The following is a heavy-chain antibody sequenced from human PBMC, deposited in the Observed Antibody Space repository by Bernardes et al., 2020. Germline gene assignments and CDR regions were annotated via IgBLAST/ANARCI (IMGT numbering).Heavy chain of an antibody. Sequence: GGSLRLSCVASGFTFRSSGFTFSSYAMTWVRQAPGEGLEWVSGISGSGTSTYYPDSVKGRFTISRDNSKNTLYLQMNSLRAEDTAVYYCARMSLYSGVYWGDAFDIWGQGTMVTVSS. J-gene: IGHJ3*02. CDR1: GFTFRSSGFTFSSYA. D-gene: IGHD1-26*01. CDR2: ISGSGTST. CDR3: ARMSLYSGVYWGDAFDI. V-gene: IGHV3-23*01.